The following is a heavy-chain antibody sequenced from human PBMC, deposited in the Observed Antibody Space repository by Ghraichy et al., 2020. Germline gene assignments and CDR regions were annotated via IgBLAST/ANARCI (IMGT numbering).Heavy chain of an antibody. CDR2: ISGSGGST. V-gene: IGHV3-23*01. Sequence: GGSLRLSCAASGFTFSSYAMSWVRQAPGKGLEWVSAISGSGGSTYYADSVKGRFTISRDNSKNTLYLQMNSLRAEDTAVYYCAKDEVSGMVATMGVVGYGGQGTLVTVSS. CDR3: AKDEVSGMVATMGVVGY. D-gene: IGHD5-12*01. CDR1: GFTFSSYA. J-gene: IGHJ4*02.